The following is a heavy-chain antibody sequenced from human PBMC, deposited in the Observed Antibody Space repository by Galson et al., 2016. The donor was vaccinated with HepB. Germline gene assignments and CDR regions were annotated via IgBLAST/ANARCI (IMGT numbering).Heavy chain of an antibody. CDR1: GFTFSTYS. V-gene: IGHV3-21*01. CDR3: ARDPMIVVVPAARNWFDP. Sequence: SLRLSCAASGFTFSTYSMNWVRQAPGKGLEWVSSISGSSTYIHYADSVKGRFTISRDNGKSSLYLQMNSLRAEDTAVYYCARDPMIVVVPAARNWFDPWGQGTLVTVSS. CDR2: ISGSSTYI. D-gene: IGHD2-2*01. J-gene: IGHJ5*02.